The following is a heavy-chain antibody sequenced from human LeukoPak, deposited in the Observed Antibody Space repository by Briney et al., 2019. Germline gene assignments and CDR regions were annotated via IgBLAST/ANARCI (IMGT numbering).Heavy chain of an antibody. CDR3: ARDPYSGRYGDYYYYYMDV. CDR2: IKQHESEK. V-gene: IGHV3-7*01. CDR1: GFPFSSRDW. Sequence: GESLRLSCLASGFPFSSRDWMTWVRQAPGKGLEWVANIKQHESEKNYVDSVKGRFTISRDNAKNSVDLQMNSLRVEDTAVYYCARDPYSGRYGDYYYYYMDVWGKGTTVTISS. D-gene: IGHD1-26*01. J-gene: IGHJ6*03.